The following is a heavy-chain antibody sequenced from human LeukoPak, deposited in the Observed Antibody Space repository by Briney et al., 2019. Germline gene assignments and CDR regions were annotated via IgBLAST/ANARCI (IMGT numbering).Heavy chain of an antibody. J-gene: IGHJ5*02. V-gene: IGHV1-3*01. CDR2: FNAGNGNT. D-gene: IGHD2-15*01. Sequence: ASVKVSCKASGYTFTSYAMHWVRQAPGQRLEWMGWFNAGNGNTKYSQKFQGRVTLTRDTSATTAYMELSSLRSEDTAVYYCARDPCSGGTCYSDWIDPWGQGTLVTVSS. CDR3: ARDPCSGGTCYSDWIDP. CDR1: GYTFTSYA.